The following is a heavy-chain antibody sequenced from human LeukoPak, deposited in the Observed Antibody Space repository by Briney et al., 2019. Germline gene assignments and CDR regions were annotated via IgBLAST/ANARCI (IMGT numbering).Heavy chain of an antibody. CDR3: ARVLVGVPLAY. Sequence: GSSVKVSCKASGGTFSSYAISWVRQAPGQGLEWMGWISAYNGNTNYAQKLQGRVTMTTDTSTSTAYMELRSLRSDDTAVYYCARVLVGVPLAYWGQGTLVTVSS. D-gene: IGHD1-26*01. CDR2: ISAYNGNT. V-gene: IGHV1-18*01. J-gene: IGHJ4*02. CDR1: GGTFSSYA.